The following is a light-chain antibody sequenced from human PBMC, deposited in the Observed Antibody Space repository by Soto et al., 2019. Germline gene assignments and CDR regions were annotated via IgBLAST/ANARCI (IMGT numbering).Light chain of an antibody. J-gene: IGLJ1*01. CDR1: SSDVGGYNY. CDR3: SSYTSSSTLGGV. CDR2: DVS. Sequence: QSALTQPASVSGSPGQSITISCTGTSSDVGGYNYVSWYQQHPGKAPKLMIYDVSNRPSGVSNRFSGSKSGNTASLTISRLQAEDEADYYCSSYTSSSTLGGVFGTGTKLTVL. V-gene: IGLV2-14*01.